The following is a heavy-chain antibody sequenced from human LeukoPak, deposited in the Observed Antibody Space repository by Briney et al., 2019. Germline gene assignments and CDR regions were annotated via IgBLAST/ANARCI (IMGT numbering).Heavy chain of an antibody. CDR1: GFTFSSYA. D-gene: IGHD1-26*01. CDR3: ARAPVGLKADAFDV. J-gene: IGHJ3*01. CDR2: ISSNGGST. V-gene: IGHV3-64*04. Sequence: PGGSLRLSCSASGFTFSSYAMHWVRQAPGKGLEYVSAISSNGGSTYYADSVKGRFTISRDNAKNSLYLQMNSLRDEDTAVYYCARAPVGLKADAFDVWGQGTMVTVSS.